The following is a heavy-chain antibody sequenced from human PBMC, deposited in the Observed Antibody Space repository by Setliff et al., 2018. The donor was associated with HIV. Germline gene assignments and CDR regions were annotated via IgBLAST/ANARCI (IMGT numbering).Heavy chain of an antibody. J-gene: IGHJ6*03. CDR1: GYTFTSYY. Sequence: ASVKVSCKASGYTFTSYYLHWVRQAPGQGLEWMGRINPNSGGTKYAQKFQGRVTMTRDTSASTAYMELSSLRSEDTAVYYCARDRFGDPYYYYYMDVWGKGTTVTVSS. D-gene: IGHD3-16*01. CDR2: INPNSGGT. V-gene: IGHV1-2*06. CDR3: ARDRFGDPYYYYYMDV.